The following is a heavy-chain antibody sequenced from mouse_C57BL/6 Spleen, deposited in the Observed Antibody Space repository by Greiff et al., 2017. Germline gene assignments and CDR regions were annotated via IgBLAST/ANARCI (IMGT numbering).Heavy chain of an antibody. J-gene: IGHJ4*01. CDR3: ARHYYGRSYAMDY. V-gene: IGHV2-6-1*01. CDR2: IWSDGST. Sequence: VQGVESGPGLVAPSQSLSITCTVSGFSLTSYGVHWVRQPPGKGLEWLVVIWSDGSTTYNSALKSRLGISKDNSKSQVFLKMNSLQTDDTAMYYCARHYYGRSYAMDYWGQGTSVTVSA. CDR1: GFSLTSYG. D-gene: IGHD1-1*01.